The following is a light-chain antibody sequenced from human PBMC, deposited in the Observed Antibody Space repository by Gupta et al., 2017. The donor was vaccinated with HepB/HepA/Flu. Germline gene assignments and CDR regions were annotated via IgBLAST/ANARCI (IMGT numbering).Light chain of an antibody. CDR1: SGSVSTSYY. CDR3: VLYMGSGIWV. J-gene: IGLJ3*02. CDR2: STN. V-gene: IGLV8-61*01. Sequence: QTVVTQEPSFSVSPGGTVKITCGLGSGSVSTSYYPSWSQQTPGQAPRTLMHSTNPRSSGVPDRFSGSILGNKAALIITGAQADDESDYYCVLYMGSGIWVFGGGTRLTVL.